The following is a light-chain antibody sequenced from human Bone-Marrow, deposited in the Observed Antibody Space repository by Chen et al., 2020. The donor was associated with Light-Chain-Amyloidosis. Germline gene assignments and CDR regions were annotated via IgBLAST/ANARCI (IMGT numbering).Light chain of an antibody. CDR3: SSYTITNTLV. Sequence: QSALTQPASVSGSPGQSITISCTGTSSDVGGDNHVSWYQQHPDKAPKLMIYEVTNRPSWVPDRFSGSNSDNTASLTISGLQTEDEADYFCSSYTITNTLVVGSGTRVTGL. CDR1: SSDVGGDNH. CDR2: EVT. V-gene: IGLV2-14*01. J-gene: IGLJ1*01.